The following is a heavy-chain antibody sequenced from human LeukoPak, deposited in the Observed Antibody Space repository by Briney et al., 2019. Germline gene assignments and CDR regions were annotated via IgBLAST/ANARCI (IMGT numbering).Heavy chain of an antibody. J-gene: IGHJ5*02. CDR2: IHFSGDA. V-gene: IGHV4-59*01. CDR3: ARRVQMSPASATSNTWLDP. CDR1: GDSISTYY. Sequence: PSETLSLTCTVSGDSISTYYWNWIRQPPGKRLESIGHIHFSGDANYNPSLKSRVTISLDSAKNQFSLRLISVTAADTAVYYCARRVQMSPASATSNTWLDPWGPGALVSVSP.